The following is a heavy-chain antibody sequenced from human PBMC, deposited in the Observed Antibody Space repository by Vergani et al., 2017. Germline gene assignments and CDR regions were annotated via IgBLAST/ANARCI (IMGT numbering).Heavy chain of an antibody. CDR2: INWNGGST. CDR3: ARSLVSADSSGYSRSYYYGMDV. D-gene: IGHD3-22*01. CDR1: GFTFDDYG. V-gene: IGHV3-20*04. Sequence: EVQLVESGGGVVRPGGSLRLSCAASGFTFDDYGMSWVRPAPGKGLEWVSGINWNGGSTGYADSVKGRFTISRDNAKNSLYLQMNSLRAEDTALYYCARSLVSADSSGYSRSYYYGMDVWGQGTTVTVSS. J-gene: IGHJ6*02.